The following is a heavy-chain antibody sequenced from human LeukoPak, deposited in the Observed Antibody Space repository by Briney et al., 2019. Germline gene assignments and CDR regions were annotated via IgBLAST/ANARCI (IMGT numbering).Heavy chain of an antibody. CDR2: VNPNNGGT. J-gene: IGHJ5*02. CDR3: ARMWSTATSGWNWFDP. D-gene: IGHD6-13*01. CDR1: GYTFTGYY. Sequence: ASVKVSCKASGYTFTGYYMHWVRQAPGQGLEWMGWVNPNNGGTNYAQKFQGRVTMTRDTSINTGYMELSRLRSDDTAVYYCARMWSTATSGWNWFDPWGQGTLVTVSS. V-gene: IGHV1-2*02.